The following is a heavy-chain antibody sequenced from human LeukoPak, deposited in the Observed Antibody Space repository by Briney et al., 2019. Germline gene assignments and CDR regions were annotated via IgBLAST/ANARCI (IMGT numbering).Heavy chain of an antibody. CDR1: GYTFTGYD. D-gene: IGHD4-11*01. Sequence: GAPVKVSCKASGYTFTGYDINWVRQATGQGLEWTGWMNPNSGNTGYAQKFQGRVTMTRNTSISTAYMELSSLRSEDTAVYYCARAGNYHYYYYYMDVWGKGTTVTVSS. CDR2: MNPNSGNT. V-gene: IGHV1-8*01. J-gene: IGHJ6*03. CDR3: ARAGNYHYYYYYMDV.